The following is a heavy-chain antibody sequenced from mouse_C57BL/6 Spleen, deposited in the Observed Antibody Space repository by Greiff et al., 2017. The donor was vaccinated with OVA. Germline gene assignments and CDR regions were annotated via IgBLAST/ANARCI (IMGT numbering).Heavy chain of an antibody. CDR3: ARGGNYFAY. V-gene: IGHV5-17*01. J-gene: IGHJ3*01. CDR2: ISSGGSTI. CDR1: GFTFSDYG. D-gene: IGHD2-1*01. Sequence: EVQRVESGGGLVKPGGSLKLSCAASGFTFSDYGMHWVRQAPEKGLEWVAYISSGGSTIYYADTVKGRFTISRNNAKNTLFLQMTSLRSEDTALYYCARGGNYFAYWGQGTLVTVSA.